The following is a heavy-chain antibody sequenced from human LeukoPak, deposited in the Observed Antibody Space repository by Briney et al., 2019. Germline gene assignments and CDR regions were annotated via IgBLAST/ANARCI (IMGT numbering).Heavy chain of an antibody. CDR2: IDYSGST. CDR3: ARKNDFDI. J-gene: IGHJ3*02. CDR1: GGSISSGGYY. D-gene: IGHD1-1*01. Sequence: SETLSLTCTVSGGSISSGGYYWSWIRQLPGKGLEWIGYIDYSGSTYYNPSLKSRVIMSVDTSKNQFSLKLSSVTAADTAVYYCARKNDFDIWGQGTLVTVSS. V-gene: IGHV4-31*03.